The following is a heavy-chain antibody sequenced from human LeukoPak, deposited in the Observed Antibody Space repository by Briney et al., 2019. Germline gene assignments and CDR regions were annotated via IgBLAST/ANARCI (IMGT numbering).Heavy chain of an antibody. Sequence: GGSLRLSCAASGFTFSSYAMSWVRQAPGKGLEWVSAISGSGGSTYYADSVKGRFTISRDNSKNTLYLQMNSLRAEDTAVYYCAKYPFGDIVVVPAEYLQHWGQGTLVTVSS. J-gene: IGHJ1*01. CDR2: ISGSGGST. V-gene: IGHV3-23*01. CDR1: GFTFSSYA. D-gene: IGHD2-2*01. CDR3: AKYPFGDIVVVPAEYLQH.